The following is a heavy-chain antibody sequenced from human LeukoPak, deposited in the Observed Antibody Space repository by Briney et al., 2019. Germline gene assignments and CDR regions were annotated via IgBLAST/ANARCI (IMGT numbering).Heavy chain of an antibody. J-gene: IGHJ4*02. CDR2: ISSSGSYI. CDR1: GFTFSSYS. V-gene: IGHV3-21*01. Sequence: GGSLRLSCAASGFTFSSYSMNWVRQAPGKGLEWVSSISSSGSYIYYADSVKGRFTISRDNAKNSLYLQMNSLRAEDTAVYYCARVGDYVWGSYRYHYFDYWGQGTLVTVSS. D-gene: IGHD3-16*02. CDR3: ARVGDYVWGSYRYHYFDY.